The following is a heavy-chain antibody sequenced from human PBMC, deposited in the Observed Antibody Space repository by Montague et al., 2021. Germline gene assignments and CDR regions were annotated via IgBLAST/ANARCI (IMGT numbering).Heavy chain of an antibody. CDR3: ARTSASSDY. V-gene: IGHV6-1*01. CDR2: N. J-gene: IGHJ4*02. D-gene: IGHD1-26*01. Sequence: NDYAVSVKSRITINPDTPKNQISLQLNSVTPEDTAVYYCARTSASSDYWGQGTLVTASS.